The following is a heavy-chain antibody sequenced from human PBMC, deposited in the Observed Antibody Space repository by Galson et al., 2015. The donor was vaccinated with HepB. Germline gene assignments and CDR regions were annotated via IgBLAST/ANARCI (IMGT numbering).Heavy chain of an antibody. J-gene: IGHJ4*02. Sequence: SLRLSCAASGFTFSSYSMNWVRQAPGKGLEWVSSISSSSSYIYYADSVKGRFTISRDNAKNSLYLQMNSLRAEDTAVYYCARDLIPRKGATVRRYYFDYWGQGTLVTVSS. CDR2: ISSSSSYI. CDR1: GFTFSSYS. D-gene: IGHD4-17*01. V-gene: IGHV3-21*01. CDR3: ARDLIPRKGATVRRYYFDY.